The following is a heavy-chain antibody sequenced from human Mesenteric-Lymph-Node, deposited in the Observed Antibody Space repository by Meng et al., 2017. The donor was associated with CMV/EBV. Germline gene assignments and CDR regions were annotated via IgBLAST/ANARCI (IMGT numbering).Heavy chain of an antibody. D-gene: IGHD3-22*01. CDR3: ARGDSSGYFSYYYGMAV. V-gene: IGHV1-2*02. CDR2: INTDNGVT. J-gene: IGHJ6*02. CDR1: GYTFTGYY. Sequence: ASVKVSCKASGYTFTGYYMHWVRQAPGQGLEWMGWINTDNGVTKYAQKFQGRVNMTRDTSISTASMELSRLRSDDTAVYYCARGDSSGYFSYYYGMAVWGQGTTVTVSS.